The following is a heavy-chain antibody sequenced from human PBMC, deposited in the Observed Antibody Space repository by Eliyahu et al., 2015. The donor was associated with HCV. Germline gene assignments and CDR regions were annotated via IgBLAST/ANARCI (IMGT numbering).Heavy chain of an antibody. Sequence: EVQLVQSGAEVKKPGESLKISCKGSGYTFTNYWIGWVRQMPGKGLEWMGIIYPGDSERRYNPSFQGQVTISADKSFNTAYLQWNSLKASDTAMYYCARVEDRIAAVGTYFFDYWGQGTLVTVSS. CDR3: ARVEDRIAAVGTYFFDY. CDR2: IYPGDSER. D-gene: IGHD6-13*01. J-gene: IGHJ4*02. V-gene: IGHV5-51*03. CDR1: GYTFTNYW.